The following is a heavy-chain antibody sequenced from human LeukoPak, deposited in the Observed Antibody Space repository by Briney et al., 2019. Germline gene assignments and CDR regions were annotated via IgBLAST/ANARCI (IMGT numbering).Heavy chain of an antibody. CDR3: ARDSLGCSSTSCYGEAFDI. Sequence: VKVSCQASGYTFTGYYMHWVRQAPGQGLEWMGRINPNSGGTNYAQKFQGRVTMTRDTSITTAYMELSGLRSDDAAVYYCARDSLGCSSTSCYGEAFDIWGQGTMVTVSS. CDR1: GYTFTGYY. J-gene: IGHJ3*02. V-gene: IGHV1-2*06. D-gene: IGHD2-2*01. CDR2: INPNSGGT.